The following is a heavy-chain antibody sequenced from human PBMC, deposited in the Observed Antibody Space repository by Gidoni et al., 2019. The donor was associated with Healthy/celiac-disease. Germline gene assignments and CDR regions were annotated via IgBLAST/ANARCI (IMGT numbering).Heavy chain of an antibody. Sequence: EVQLVESGGGLVQTGGSLRLSCADSGFTFSSYWMHWVRQAPGKGLVWVSRINSDGSSTTYADSVKGRFTISRDNAKNTLYLQMSSLRAEDTAVYYCAHSTTSPYYFDYWGQGTLVTVSS. CDR2: INSDGSST. CDR1: GFTFSSYW. V-gene: IGHV3-74*01. CDR3: AHSTTSPYYFDY. J-gene: IGHJ4*02. D-gene: IGHD2-2*01.